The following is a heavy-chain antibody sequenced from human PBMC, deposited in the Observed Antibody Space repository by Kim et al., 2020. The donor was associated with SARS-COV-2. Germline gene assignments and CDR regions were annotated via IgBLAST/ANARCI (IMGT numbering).Heavy chain of an antibody. CDR2: IYYSGTI. CDR1: GGSISVYY. Sequence: SETLSLTCSVSGGSISVYYWSWIRQPPGKGLEWIGYIYYSGTIKYNPSLKSRVTISIDTWKNQFSLRLSSVTAADTAVYYCARVSGDSSGYYQGSDAFDIWGQGTMVTVSS. D-gene: IGHD3-22*01. CDR3: ARVSGDSSGYYQGSDAFDI. J-gene: IGHJ3*02. V-gene: IGHV4-59*13.